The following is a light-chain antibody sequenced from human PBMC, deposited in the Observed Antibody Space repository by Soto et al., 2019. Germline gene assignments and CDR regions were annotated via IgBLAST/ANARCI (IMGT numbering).Light chain of an antibody. J-gene: IGKJ4*01. CDR1: TVINCN. CDR3: QQYNAWPPLT. Sequence: EIVMTQSPATLSVSPGERATFSSRAGTVINCNLAWYQQKPGQAPGLLTFGASTRATGIPARFSGGGSGTEFTLTISSLQSEDFAVYYCQQYNAWPPLTFGGGTKVGIK. CDR2: GAS. V-gene: IGKV3-15*01.